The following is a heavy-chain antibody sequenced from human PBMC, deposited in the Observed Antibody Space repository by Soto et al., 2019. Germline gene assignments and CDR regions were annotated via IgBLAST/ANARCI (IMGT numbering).Heavy chain of an antibody. Sequence: PGGSLRLSCAAPGFTFSSYSMNWVRQAPGKGLEWVSYISSSSSTIYYADSVKGRFTISRDNAKNSLYLQMNSLRDEDTAVYYCAREAGTWHLPLNWFDPWGQGTLVTVSS. CDR2: ISSSSSTI. J-gene: IGHJ5*02. CDR3: AREAGTWHLPLNWFDP. D-gene: IGHD6-19*01. V-gene: IGHV3-48*02. CDR1: GFTFSSYS.